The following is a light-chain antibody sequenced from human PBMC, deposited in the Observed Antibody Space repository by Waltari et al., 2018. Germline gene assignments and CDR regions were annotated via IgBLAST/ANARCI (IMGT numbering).Light chain of an antibody. CDR1: QGIGSY. CDR3: QQLNSYPHT. CDR2: AAS. J-gene: IGKJ2*01. V-gene: IGKV1-9*01. Sequence: DIQLTQSPSFLSASVGDRVTITCRASQGIGSYLPWYQQKPGKAPKLLIYAASTLQSGVPSRFSGSGSGTEFTLTISSLQPEDFATYYCQQLNSYPHTFGRGTKLEIK.